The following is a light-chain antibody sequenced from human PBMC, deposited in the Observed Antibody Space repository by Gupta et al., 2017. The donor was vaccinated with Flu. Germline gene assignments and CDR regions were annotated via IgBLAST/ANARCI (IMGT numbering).Light chain of an antibody. CDR1: QSVGSY. Sequence: SPATLSLSPGARATLSSMASQSVGSYFAWYQHKPSQAPRLLMYHESRSAIFISDRFTVSGSRTESTLTISSLGNEDFAVYCCHQRSCYVTFGRGTKVEIK. CDR3: HQRSCYVT. CDR2: HES. V-gene: IGKV3-11*01. J-gene: IGKJ2*01.